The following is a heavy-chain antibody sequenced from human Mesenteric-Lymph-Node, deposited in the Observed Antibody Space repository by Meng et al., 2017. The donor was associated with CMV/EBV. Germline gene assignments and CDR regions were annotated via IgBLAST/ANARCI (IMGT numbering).Heavy chain of an antibody. CDR1: GFTFSSYG. V-gene: IGHV3-33*06. Sequence: GGSLRLSCAASGFTFSSYGMHWVRQAPGKGLEWVAVIWYDGSNKYYADSVKGRFTISRDNSKNTLYLQMNSLRAEDTAVYYCAKGIAVAGRYYYYYGMDVWGQGTTVTVSS. J-gene: IGHJ6*02. CDR2: IWYDGSNK. D-gene: IGHD6-19*01. CDR3: AKGIAVAGRYYYYYGMDV.